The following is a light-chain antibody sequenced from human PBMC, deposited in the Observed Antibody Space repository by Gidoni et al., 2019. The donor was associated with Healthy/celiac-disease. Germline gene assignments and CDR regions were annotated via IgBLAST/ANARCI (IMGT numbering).Light chain of an antibody. J-gene: IGKJ2*01. Sequence: IVLTPSPAALSLSPGERATLSCSACQSVSRYLAWYQQKPGQAPRRLIYDASNRATGIPARFSGRGAGTDFSLTISRLGHEDFAVYYCQQRSNWPPYTFGQGTKLEIK. CDR3: QQRSNWPPYT. CDR1: QSVSRY. CDR2: DAS. V-gene: IGKV3-11*01.